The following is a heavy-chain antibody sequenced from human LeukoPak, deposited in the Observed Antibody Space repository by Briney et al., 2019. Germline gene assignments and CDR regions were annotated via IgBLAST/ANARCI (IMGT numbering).Heavy chain of an antibody. D-gene: IGHD3-22*01. J-gene: IGHJ6*03. CDR1: TGSISNSSYY. CDR2: IYYSGDT. V-gene: IGHV4-39*07. Sequence: PSEALSLTCTVSTGSISNSSYYWGWFRQPPGKGLEWIGSIYYSGDTYSTPSLKSRVTISLDTSNNQFSLRLSSVTAADTAVYYCAREARGVLFITKKDYYYMDVWGKGTTVTISS. CDR3: AREARGVLFITKKDYYYMDV.